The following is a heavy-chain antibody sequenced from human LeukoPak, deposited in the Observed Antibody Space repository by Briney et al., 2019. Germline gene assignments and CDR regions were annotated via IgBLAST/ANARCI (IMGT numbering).Heavy chain of an antibody. Sequence: GGSLRLSCAASGFTFSSYWMSWVRQAPGKGLEWVANIKQDGSEKYYVDSVKGRFTISRDNAKNSLYLQMNSLRAEDTAVYYCARVACSGSCYGYYWGQGTLVTVSS. V-gene: IGHV3-7*01. CDR3: ARVACSGSCYGYY. CDR1: GFTFSSYW. D-gene: IGHD2-15*01. CDR2: IKQDGSEK. J-gene: IGHJ4*02.